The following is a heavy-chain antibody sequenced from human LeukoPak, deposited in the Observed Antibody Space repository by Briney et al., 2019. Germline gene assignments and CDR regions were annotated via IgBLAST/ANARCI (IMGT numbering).Heavy chain of an antibody. CDR2: IIPILGIA. CDR1: GGTFSSYA. D-gene: IGHD6-13*01. V-gene: IGHV1-69*04. CDR3: ARWGSYPGIAAAGIRKPPHYGMDV. J-gene: IGHJ6*02. Sequence: ASVKVSCKASGGTFSSYAISWVRQAPGQGLEWMGRIIPILGIANYAQKFQGRVTITADKSTSTAYMELSSLRSEDTAVYYCARWGSYPGIAAAGIRKPPHYGMDVWGQGTTVTVSS.